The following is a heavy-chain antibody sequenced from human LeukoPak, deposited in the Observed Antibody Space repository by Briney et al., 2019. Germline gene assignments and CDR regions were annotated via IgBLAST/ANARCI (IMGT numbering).Heavy chain of an antibody. CDR1: GFTVSSNY. J-gene: IGHJ4*02. CDR3: ARGVGSGSRLRAGDY. CDR2: IYCGGST. Sequence: GGSLRLSCAASGFTVSSNYMSWVRQAPGKGLEWVSVIYCGGSTYYADSVKGRFTISRDNSKNTLYLQMNSLRAEDTAVYYCARGVGSGSRLRAGDYWGQGTLVTVSS. V-gene: IGHV3-53*01. D-gene: IGHD1-26*01.